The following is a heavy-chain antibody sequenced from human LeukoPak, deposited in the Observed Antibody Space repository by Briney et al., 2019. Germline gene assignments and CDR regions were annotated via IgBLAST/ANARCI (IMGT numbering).Heavy chain of an antibody. CDR1: GLTFRDAW. V-gene: IGHV3-15*01. J-gene: IGHJ4*02. Sequence: GGSLRLSCVASGLTFRDAWMTWVRQAPGKGPEGVGHIKCKVNDGTSDYAAPVKGRLTISEDGSRTTLYLQMEGLKTGARAVYYCTKHVTFTGGGAIVYWGEGTPVTVSS. CDR2: IKCKVNDGTS. D-gene: IGHD3-16*02. CDR3: TKHVTFTGGGAIVY.